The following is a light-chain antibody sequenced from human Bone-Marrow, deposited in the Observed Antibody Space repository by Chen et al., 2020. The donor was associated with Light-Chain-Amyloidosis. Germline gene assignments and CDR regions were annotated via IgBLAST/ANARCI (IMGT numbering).Light chain of an antibody. V-gene: IGLV3-21*02. CDR2: DNS. Sequence: SYVLTPPSSVSVAPAQTAAIACGGNNIGSTSVHWYQQTPGQAPLLVVYDNSDRPSGIPERLSGSNAGNTATLTISRVEDGDEADYYCQVWDRSSDRPVFGGGTKLTVL. CDR1: NIGSTS. CDR3: QVWDRSSDRPV. J-gene: IGLJ3*02.